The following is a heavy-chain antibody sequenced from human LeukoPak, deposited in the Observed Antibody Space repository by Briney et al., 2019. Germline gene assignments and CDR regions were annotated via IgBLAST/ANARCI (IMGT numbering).Heavy chain of an antibody. CDR3: ARDTPYYYDSSVVKDY. Sequence: ASVTVSSKASGYTFTGYYMHWVRQAPGQGLEWMGWINPNSGGTNYAQKFQGRVTMTRDTSISTAYMELSRLRSDDTAVYYCARDTPYYYDSSVVKDYWGQGTLVTVSS. V-gene: IGHV1-2*02. CDR2: INPNSGGT. CDR1: GYTFTGYY. D-gene: IGHD3-22*01. J-gene: IGHJ4*02.